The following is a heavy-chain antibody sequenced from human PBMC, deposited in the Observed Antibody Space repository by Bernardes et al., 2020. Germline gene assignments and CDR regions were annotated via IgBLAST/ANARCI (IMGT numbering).Heavy chain of an antibody. D-gene: IGHD2-15*01. Sequence: GGSLRLSCVVSGFTLSSYAMNWVRQAPGKGLEWVSAIRGSGGSTYYADSVKGRFTISRDNSNNTLYLHMNSLRAEDTAVYYCAKAYCGSGTCTFDSWGQGTLVTVSS. CDR1: GFTLSSYA. CDR3: AKAYCGSGTCTFDS. V-gene: IGHV3-23*01. J-gene: IGHJ4*02. CDR2: IRGSGGST.